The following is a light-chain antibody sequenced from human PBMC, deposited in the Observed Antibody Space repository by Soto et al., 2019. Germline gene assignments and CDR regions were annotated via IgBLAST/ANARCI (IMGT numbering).Light chain of an antibody. Sequence: EIVSTQSPGTLSLSPGESATLSCRASQSVNSRVLAWYQHKPGQAPRLLIYAASTRATGIPDRFSGSASGTDFTLTISRLEPEDFAVYYCQQYGDSPPNTFGQGTKLEIK. CDR3: QQYGDSPPNT. V-gene: IGKV3-20*01. CDR1: QSVNSRV. CDR2: AAS. J-gene: IGKJ2*01.